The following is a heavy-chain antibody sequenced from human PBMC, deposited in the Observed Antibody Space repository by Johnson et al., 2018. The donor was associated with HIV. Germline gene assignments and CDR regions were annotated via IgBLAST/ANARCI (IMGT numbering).Heavy chain of an antibody. CDR3: ARVIRLGAVRLRHAFDI. D-gene: IGHD4-17*01. CDR2: IYRGGST. J-gene: IGHJ3*02. CDR1: GFTVSSNY. V-gene: IGHV3-66*01. Sequence: VQLVESGGGLVQPGGSLRLSCAASGFTVSSNYMSWVRQAPGKGLEWVSVIYRGGSTYYADSVKGRFTISRDNSKNTLYLQMNSLRAEDTAVYYCARVIRLGAVRLRHAFDIWGQGTMVTVSS.